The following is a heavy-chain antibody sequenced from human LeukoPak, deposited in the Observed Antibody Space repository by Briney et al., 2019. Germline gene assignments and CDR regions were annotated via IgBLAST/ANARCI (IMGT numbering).Heavy chain of an antibody. J-gene: IGHJ5*02. V-gene: IGHV1-46*01. D-gene: IGHD3-22*01. CDR2: INPSGGST. Sequence: ASVKVSCKASGYTFTSYYMHWVRQAPGQGLEWMGIINPSGGSTSYAQKFQGRVTMTRNTSISTAYMELSSLRSEDTAVYYCARGFHYYDSSGYYHNWFDPWGQGTLVTVSS. CDR1: GYTFTSYY. CDR3: ARGFHYYDSSGYYHNWFDP.